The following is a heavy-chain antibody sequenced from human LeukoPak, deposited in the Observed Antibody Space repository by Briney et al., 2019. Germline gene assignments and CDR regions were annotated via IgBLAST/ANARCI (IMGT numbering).Heavy chain of an antibody. CDR3: ARGDKWLRTWRY. D-gene: IGHD5-12*01. CDR1: GYTFTSYD. CDR2: MNPNSGNT. J-gene: IGHJ4*02. Sequence: ASVKVSCKASGYTFTSYDINWVRQATGQGLEWMGWMNPNSGNTGYALKFQGRVTMTRNTSISTAYMELSSLRSEDTAVYYCARGDKWLRTWRYWGQGTLVTVSS. V-gene: IGHV1-8*01.